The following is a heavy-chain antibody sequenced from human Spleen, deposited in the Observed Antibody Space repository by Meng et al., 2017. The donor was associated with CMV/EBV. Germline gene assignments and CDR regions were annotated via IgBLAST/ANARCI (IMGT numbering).Heavy chain of an antibody. CDR2: IYYNGNT. J-gene: IGHJ6*02. D-gene: IGHD6-13*01. Sequence: SETLSLTCTVSGGFFTGYYWSWIRQPPGKGLEWIGYIYYNGNTNQNPSLKSRVTISIDTSKNQFSLKLTSVTAADTAVYFCAREFKARQYSSSRFGDYYYYGMDVWGQGTTVTVSS. V-gene: IGHV4-59*01. CDR1: GGFFTGYY. CDR3: AREFKARQYSSSRFGDYYYYGMDV.